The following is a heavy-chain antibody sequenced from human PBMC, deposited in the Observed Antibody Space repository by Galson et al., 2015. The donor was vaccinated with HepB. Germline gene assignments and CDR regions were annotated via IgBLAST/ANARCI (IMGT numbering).Heavy chain of an antibody. J-gene: IGHJ4*02. CDR2: ISSTSDTK. Sequence: SLRLSCAASGFIFNAKSMHWVRQAPGKGLEWVSYISSTSDTKYYADSVKGRFTISRDNAKNSLYLQMNSLRAKDTAVYYCARYALGHNYKDPFDSWGQGTLVTVSS. D-gene: IGHD3-10*01. V-gene: IGHV3-48*01. CDR1: GFIFNAKS. CDR3: ARYALGHNYKDPFDS.